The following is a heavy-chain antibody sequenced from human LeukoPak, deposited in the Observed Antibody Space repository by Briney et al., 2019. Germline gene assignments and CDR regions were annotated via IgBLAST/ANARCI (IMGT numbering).Heavy chain of an antibody. CDR3: AKNSPLSASDI. J-gene: IGHJ3*02. V-gene: IGHV4-4*02. CDR1: GGSISSSNW. CDR2: IYHSGST. Sequence: PSETLSLTCSVSGGSISSSNWWSWVRQPPEKGLEWIGEIYHSGSTNYNPSLKSRVTISIDKSKNQFSLKLTSVTAADTAVYYCAKNSPLSASDIWGRGTMVTVSS. D-gene: IGHD2/OR15-2a*01.